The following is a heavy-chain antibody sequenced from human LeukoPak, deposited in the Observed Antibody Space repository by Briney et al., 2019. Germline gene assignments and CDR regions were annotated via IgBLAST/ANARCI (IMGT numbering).Heavy chain of an antibody. V-gene: IGHV1-69*05. CDR1: GGTFSSYA. J-gene: IGHJ5*02. D-gene: IGHD2-2*01. Sequence: GSSVKVSCKASGGTFSSYAISWVRQAPGQGLEWMGGIIPIFGTANYAQKFQGRVTITTDEFTSTAYMELSSLRSEDTAVYYCARQGEEYCSSTSCPWFDPWGQGTLVTVSS. CDR3: ARQGEEYCSSTSCPWFDP. CDR2: IIPIFGTA.